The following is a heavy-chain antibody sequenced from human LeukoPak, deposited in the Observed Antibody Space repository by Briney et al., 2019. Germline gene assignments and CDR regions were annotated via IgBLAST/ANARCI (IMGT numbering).Heavy chain of an antibody. J-gene: IGHJ4*02. V-gene: IGHV3-21*01. D-gene: IGHD2-8*01. CDR1: GFTFSIYA. CDR2: ISSSSSYI. Sequence: PGGSLRLSCAASGFTFSIYAMSWVRQAPGKGLEWVSSISSSSSYIYYADSVKGRFTISRDNAKNSLYLQMNSLRAEDTAVYYCARDRDKYCTNGVCLLKYWGQGTLVTVSS. CDR3: ARDRDKYCTNGVCLLKY.